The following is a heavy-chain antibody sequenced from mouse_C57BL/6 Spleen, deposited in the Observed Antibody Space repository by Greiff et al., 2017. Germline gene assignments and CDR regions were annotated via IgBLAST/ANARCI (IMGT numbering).Heavy chain of an antibody. J-gene: IGHJ3*01. Sequence: QVQLQQSGAELVKPGASVKMSCKASGYTFTSYWITWVKQRPGQGLEWIGDIYPGSGSTNYNEKFKSKATLTVDTSSSTAYMQLSSLTSEDSAVYYCARWDYSEAWFAYWGQGTLVTVSA. D-gene: IGHD2-12*01. CDR1: GYTFTSYW. V-gene: IGHV1-55*01. CDR3: ARWDYSEAWFAY. CDR2: IYPGSGST.